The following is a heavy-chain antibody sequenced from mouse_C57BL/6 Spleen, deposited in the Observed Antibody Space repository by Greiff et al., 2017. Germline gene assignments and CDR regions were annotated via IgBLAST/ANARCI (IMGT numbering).Heavy chain of an antibody. Sequence: QVHVKQPGTELVKPGASVKLSCKASGYTFTSYWMHWVKQRPGQGLEWIGNINPSNGGTNYNEKFKSKATLTVDKSSSTAYMQLSSLTSEDSAVYYCARCYYGSSYVYFDYWGQGTTLTVSS. D-gene: IGHD1-1*01. CDR1: GYTFTSYW. J-gene: IGHJ2*01. V-gene: IGHV1-53*01. CDR2: INPSNGGT. CDR3: ARCYYGSSYVYFDY.